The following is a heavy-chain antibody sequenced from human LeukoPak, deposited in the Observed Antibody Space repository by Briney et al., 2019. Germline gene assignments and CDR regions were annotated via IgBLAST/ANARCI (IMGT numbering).Heavy chain of an antibody. CDR2: IYYSGST. CDR3: ATLRGFWSGLSADV. CDR1: GGSISSYY. D-gene: IGHD3-3*01. Sequence: SETLSLTCTVSGGSISSYYWSWIRQPPGKGLEWIGYIYYSGSTNYNPSLKSRVTISVDTSKNQFSLKLSSVTAADTAVYYCATLRGFWSGLSADVWGKGTTVTVSS. V-gene: IGHV4-59*01. J-gene: IGHJ6*04.